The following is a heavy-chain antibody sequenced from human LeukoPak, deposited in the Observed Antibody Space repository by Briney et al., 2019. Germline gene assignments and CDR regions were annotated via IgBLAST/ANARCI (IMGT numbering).Heavy chain of an antibody. CDR3: ATGGRWLQKADI. D-gene: IGHD5-24*01. V-gene: IGHV4-39*07. CDR1: GGSISSSSYY. J-gene: IGHJ3*02. Sequence: SETLSLTCTVSGGSISSSSYYWGWIRQPPGKGLEWIGSIYYSGSTYYNPSLKSRVTISVDTSKNQFSLKLSSVTAADTAVYYCATGGRWLQKADIWGQGTMVTVSS. CDR2: IYYSGST.